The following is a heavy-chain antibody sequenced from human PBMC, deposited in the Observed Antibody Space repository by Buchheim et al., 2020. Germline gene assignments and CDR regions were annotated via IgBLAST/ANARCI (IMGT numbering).Heavy chain of an antibody. V-gene: IGHV7-4-1*02. CDR2: INTNNGNP. D-gene: IGHD2-15*01. CDR3: AREWELLRFGWFDP. J-gene: IGHJ5*02. CDR1: GYTFTNYP. Sequence: QVQLVQSGSELKKPGASVKISCKASGYTFTNYPMNWVRQAPGQGLEWMGWINTNNGNPMYAQDFTGRFVFSLDTSVSTAYLEISSLKAEDTAVYYCAREWELLRFGWFDPWGQGTL.